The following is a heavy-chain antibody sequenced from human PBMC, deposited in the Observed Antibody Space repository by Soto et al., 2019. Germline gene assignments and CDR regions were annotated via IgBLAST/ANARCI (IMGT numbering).Heavy chain of an antibody. V-gene: IGHV4-61*01. J-gene: IGHJ6*02. CDR2: IYSSGST. D-gene: IGHD2-8*02. CDR1: GGSVSSGSDY. CDR3: ARGSCTGGACEGAVDV. Sequence: QVQLQESGPGLVKPSETLSLTCAVSGGSVSSGSDYWSWIRQPPGKGLEWIGYIYSSGSTNYNPSLKSRVTVSVDTSKNQFSLKLSSVTAADTAVYYCARGSCTGGACEGAVDVWGRGTTVTVSS.